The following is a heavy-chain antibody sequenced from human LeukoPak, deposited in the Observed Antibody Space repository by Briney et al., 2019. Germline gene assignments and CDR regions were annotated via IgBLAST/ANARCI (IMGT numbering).Heavy chain of an antibody. J-gene: IGHJ6*02. CDR3: ARVRRAGYCSSTSCSYYYYYGMDV. D-gene: IGHD2-2*03. Sequence: SETLSLTCAVYGGSFSGYYWSWIRQPPGKGLEWIGEINHSGSTNYNPSLESRVTISVDTSKNQFSLKLSPVTAADTAVYYCARVRRAGYCSSTSCSYYYYYGMDVWGQGTTVTVSS. CDR1: GGSFSGYY. CDR2: INHSGST. V-gene: IGHV4-34*01.